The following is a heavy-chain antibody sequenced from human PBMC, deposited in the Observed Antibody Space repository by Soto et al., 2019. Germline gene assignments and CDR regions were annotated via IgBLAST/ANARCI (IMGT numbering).Heavy chain of an antibody. CDR2: VIPFLDLS. J-gene: IGHJ6*03. V-gene: IGHV1-69*02. CDR3: VRSNVRGVDGYSYMDD. CDR1: GGIFTNYT. D-gene: IGHD3-10*02. Sequence: QVQLVQSGAEVKKPGSSVKVSCRASGGIFTNYTISWVRQAPGQGLEWMGRVIPFLDLSTYAPKFQDRVTITADKSTNTAYMERSSLRSEDTAVYYGVRSNVRGVDGYSYMDDWGKGTAVTVSS.